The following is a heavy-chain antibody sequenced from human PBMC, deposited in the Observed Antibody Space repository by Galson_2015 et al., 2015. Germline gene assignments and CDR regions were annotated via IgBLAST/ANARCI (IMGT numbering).Heavy chain of an antibody. V-gene: IGHV2-26*01. CDR2: IFSNHEQ. D-gene: IGHD7-27*01. Sequence: PALVKPTQTLTLTCTVSGFSLSNPRMGVTWIRQPPGKALEWLAHIFSNHEQSYSTSLIGRLTIFQDTSQSQVVLSITNMDPVDTATYYCARILLGTTQYSYFYMDVWGKGTTVTVSS. CDR3: ARILLGTTQYSYFYMDV. J-gene: IGHJ6*03. CDR1: GFSLSNPRMG.